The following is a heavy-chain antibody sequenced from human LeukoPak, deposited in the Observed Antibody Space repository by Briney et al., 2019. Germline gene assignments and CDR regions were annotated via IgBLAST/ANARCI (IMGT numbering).Heavy chain of an antibody. CDR3: ARDQALYFSYGGY. J-gene: IGHJ4*02. CDR1: GFTFSNYG. V-gene: IGHV3-33*01. CDR2: IFYDGSKQ. Sequence: PGGSLRLSCAASGFTFSNYGMHWVRQAPGKGLEWLAAIFYDGSKQHYADTVKGRFIISRDNSKNTVYLQVNSLTAQGTAVYYCARDQALYFSYGGYWGLGTLVTVSS. D-gene: IGHD2/OR15-2a*01.